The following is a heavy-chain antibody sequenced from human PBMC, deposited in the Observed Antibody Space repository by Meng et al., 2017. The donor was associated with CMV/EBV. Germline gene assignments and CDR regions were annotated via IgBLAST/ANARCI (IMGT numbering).Heavy chain of an antibody. V-gene: IGHV4-34*01. Sequence: QVPLPQWGAGLLKPSGTLSLTCAVYGGALSGDYWSWIRQPPGKGLEWIGEINHSGSTNYNPSLKSRVTISVDTSKNQFSLKLSSVTAADTAVYYCARVWDSGWDYWGQGTLVTVSS. J-gene: IGHJ4*02. CDR2: INHSGST. CDR1: GGALSGDY. D-gene: IGHD3-22*01. CDR3: ARVWDSGWDY.